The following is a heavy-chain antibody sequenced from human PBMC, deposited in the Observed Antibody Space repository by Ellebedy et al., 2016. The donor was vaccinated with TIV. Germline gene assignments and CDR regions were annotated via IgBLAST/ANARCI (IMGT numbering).Heavy chain of an antibody. Sequence: SETLSLTXAVYGGSFSGYYWSWIRQPPGKGLEWIGEINHSGSTNYNPSLKSRVTISVDTSKNQFSLKLSSVTAADTAVYYCARWVRGHRPRTARSAFDIWGQGTMVTVSS. CDR2: INHSGST. CDR1: GGSFSGYY. CDR3: ARWVRGHRPRTARSAFDI. V-gene: IGHV4-34*01. D-gene: IGHD3-10*01. J-gene: IGHJ3*02.